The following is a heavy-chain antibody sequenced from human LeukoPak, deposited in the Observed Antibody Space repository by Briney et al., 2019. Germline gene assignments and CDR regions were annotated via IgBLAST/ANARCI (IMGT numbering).Heavy chain of an antibody. D-gene: IGHD3-10*01. CDR1: GFPFSYYG. CDR2: IRYDGNDK. J-gene: IGHJ5*02. V-gene: IGHV3-30*02. Sequence: GGSLRLSCAASGFPFSYYGIHWVRQAPGNGLEWLAFIRYDGNDKFYAESVKGRFTISRDTSRNTLYLHMNSLRLEDTAVYYCAKDLMRDRWFGESWGQGTLVTVSS. CDR3: AKDLMRDRWFGES.